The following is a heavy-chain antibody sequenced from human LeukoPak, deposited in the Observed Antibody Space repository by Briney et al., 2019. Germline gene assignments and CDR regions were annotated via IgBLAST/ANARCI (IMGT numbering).Heavy chain of an antibody. Sequence: GASVKVSCKASGYTFTGYYMHWVRQAPGQGLEWMGWINPNSGGTDYAQKFQGRVTMTRDTSISTAYMDLSRLRSDDTAVYYCARATDYGDFLHAFDIWGQGTMVTVSS. CDR3: ARATDYGDFLHAFDI. J-gene: IGHJ3*02. V-gene: IGHV1-2*02. CDR2: INPNSGGT. D-gene: IGHD4-17*01. CDR1: GYTFTGYY.